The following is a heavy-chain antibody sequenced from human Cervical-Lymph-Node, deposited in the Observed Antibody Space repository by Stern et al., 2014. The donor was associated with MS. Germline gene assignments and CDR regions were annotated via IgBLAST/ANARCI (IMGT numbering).Heavy chain of an antibody. CDR3: ARLGSGYEWASDY. J-gene: IGHJ4*02. Sequence: QLVQSGPEVRKPGSSGKVSCKASEGTFSTNSISWVRQAPGQGLEWMGRIFPIFATVDYAQNFKGRVTITADDSTGTAYMELTSLRSEDTAVYYCARLGSGYEWASDYWGQGTLVTVSS. CDR1: EGTFSTNS. V-gene: IGHV1-69*01. CDR2: IFPIFATV. D-gene: IGHD5-12*01.